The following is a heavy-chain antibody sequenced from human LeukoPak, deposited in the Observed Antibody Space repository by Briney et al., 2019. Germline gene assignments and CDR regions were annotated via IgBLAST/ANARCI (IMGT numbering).Heavy chain of an antibody. CDR3: ARSAGLKSTYYDYVWGSYRYPFDFDY. Sequence: ASVKVSCKASGYTFTSYGISWVRQAPGQGLEWMGWISAYNGNTNYAQKLQGRVTMTTDTSTSTAYMELSRLRSDDTAVYYCARSAGLKSTYYDYVWGSYRYPFDFDYWGQGTLVTVSS. V-gene: IGHV1-18*01. D-gene: IGHD3-16*02. CDR2: ISAYNGNT. J-gene: IGHJ4*02. CDR1: GYTFTSYG.